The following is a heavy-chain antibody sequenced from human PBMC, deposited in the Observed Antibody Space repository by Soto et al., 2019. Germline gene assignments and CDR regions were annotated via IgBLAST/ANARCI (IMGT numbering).Heavy chain of an antibody. CDR2: IWYDGSNK. V-gene: IGHV3-33*01. CDR3: ARDGYCSGGSCYSVPVFDY. D-gene: IGHD2-15*01. Sequence: QVQLVESGGGVVQPGRSLRLSCAASGFTFSSYGMHWVRQAPGKGLEWMAVIWYDGSNKYYADSVKGRFTISRDNSKNTLYLEVNSLRAEDTAVYYCARDGYCSGGSCYSVPVFDYWGQGTLVTVSS. J-gene: IGHJ4*02. CDR1: GFTFSSYG.